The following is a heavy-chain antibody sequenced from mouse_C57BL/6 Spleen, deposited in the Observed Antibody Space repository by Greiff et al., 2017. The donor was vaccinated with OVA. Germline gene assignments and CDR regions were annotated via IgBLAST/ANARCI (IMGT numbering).Heavy chain of an antibody. V-gene: IGHV1-53*01. CDR1: GYTFTSYW. CDR2: INPSNGGT. Sequence: QVQLQQPGTELVKPGASVKLSCKASGYTFTSYWMHWVKQRPGQGLEWIGNINPSNGGTNYNEKFKSKATLTVDKSSSTAYMHLSSRTSEDSSVYYCARDCDGYYYDYWGQGTTLTVSS. J-gene: IGHJ2*01. CDR3: ARDCDGYYYDY.